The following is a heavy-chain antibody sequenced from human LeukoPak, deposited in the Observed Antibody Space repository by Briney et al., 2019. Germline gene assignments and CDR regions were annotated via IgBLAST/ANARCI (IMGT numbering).Heavy chain of an antibody. V-gene: IGHV1-69*13. CDR1: GYSFTTYG. Sequence: SVKVSCKASGYSFTTYGINWVRQAPGQGLEWMGGIIPIFGTANYAQKFQGRVTITADESTSTAYMELSSLRSEDTAVYYCARGGDYYGSLPFDYWGQGTLVTVSS. CDR3: ARGGDYYGSLPFDY. D-gene: IGHD3-10*01. CDR2: IIPIFGTA. J-gene: IGHJ4*02.